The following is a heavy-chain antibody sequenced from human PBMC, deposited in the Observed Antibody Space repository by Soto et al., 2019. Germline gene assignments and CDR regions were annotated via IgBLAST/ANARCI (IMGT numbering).Heavy chain of an antibody. D-gene: IGHD6-19*01. CDR1: GFTFSNAW. V-gene: IGHV3-15*07. CDR2: IKSKTDGGTT. J-gene: IGHJ6*02. CDR3: TTTPTQWPMPLGMDV. Sequence: PGGSLRLSCAASGFTFSNAWMNWVRQAPGKGLEWVGRIKSKTDGGTTDYAAPVKGRFTISRDDSKNTLYLQMNSLKTEDTAVYYCTTTPTQWPMPLGMDVWGQGTTVTVSS.